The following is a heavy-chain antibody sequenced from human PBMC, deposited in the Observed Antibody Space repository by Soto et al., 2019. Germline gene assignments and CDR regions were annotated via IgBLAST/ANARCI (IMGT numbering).Heavy chain of an antibody. V-gene: IGHV1-8*01. D-gene: IGHD1-1*01. Sequence: QVQLVQSGAEVKKPGASVKVSCKASGYTFTSYDINWVRQATGQGLEWMRWMNPNSGNTGYAQKFQGRVTMTRNTSISTSYMELSSLRSEDTAVYYCARERTGTTSMDVWGQGTTVTVSS. CDR3: ARERTGTTSMDV. CDR1: GYTFTSYD. J-gene: IGHJ6*02. CDR2: MNPNSGNT.